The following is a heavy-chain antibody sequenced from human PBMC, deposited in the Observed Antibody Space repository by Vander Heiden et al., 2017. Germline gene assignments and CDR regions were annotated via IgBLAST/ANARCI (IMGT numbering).Heavy chain of an antibody. CDR2: ISGSGGTT. Sequence: EVQLLESGGGVVQPGGALRLACAASGLTFSTDAMTWVRQAPGKGLQWVSSISGSGGTTYYADSVKGRFTISRDNSKNTLYVQMNSLRAEDTAMYYCAKEWAGDPLWWGQGTLVTVSS. CDR3: AKEWAGDPLW. V-gene: IGHV3-23*01. J-gene: IGHJ4*02. CDR1: GLTFSTDA. D-gene: IGHD7-27*01.